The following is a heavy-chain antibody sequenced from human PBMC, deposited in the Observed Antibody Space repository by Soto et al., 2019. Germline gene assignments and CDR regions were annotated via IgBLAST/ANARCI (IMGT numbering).Heavy chain of an antibody. CDR3: VRYCSTTKCPFDY. Sequence: LSLTCTVSGGSISSGGSYWGWIRQPPGKGLEWIGYIYYSGNTYFNPSLKSRVTLSVDTSKNQFSLNLSSVTAADTAVYYCVRYCSTTKCPFDYWGQGTLVTV. J-gene: IGHJ4*02. CDR1: GGSISSGGSY. CDR2: IYYSGNT. V-gene: IGHV4-30-4*01. D-gene: IGHD2-2*01.